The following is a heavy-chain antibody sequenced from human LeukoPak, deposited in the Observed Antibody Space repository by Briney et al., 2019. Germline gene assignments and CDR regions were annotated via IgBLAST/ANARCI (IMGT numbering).Heavy chain of an antibody. CDR1: GGSFSGYY. D-gene: IGHD2-15*01. J-gene: IGHJ4*02. CDR2: INHSGST. Sequence: PPQRLSLTCAVYGGSFSGYYCSWIRQPPGKGLEWILEINHSGSTYYNPSLKSRVTISVDTSKNQFSLKLSSVTAADTAVYYCARTPTLYCSGGSCYFDYWGQGTLVTVSS. V-gene: IGHV4-34*01. CDR3: ARTPTLYCSGGSCYFDY.